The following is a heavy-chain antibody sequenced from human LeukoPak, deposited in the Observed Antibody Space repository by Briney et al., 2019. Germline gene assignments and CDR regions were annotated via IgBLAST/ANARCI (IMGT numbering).Heavy chain of an antibody. CDR3: AKDWNPPHDYGARDYYYYGMDV. V-gene: IGHV3-30*18. D-gene: IGHD4-17*01. CDR2: ISYDGSNK. J-gene: IGHJ6*02. CDR1: GFTFSSCG. Sequence: GGSLRLSCAASGFTFSSCGMHWVRQAPGKGLEWVAVISYDGSNKYYADSVKGRFTISRDNSKNTLYLQMNSLRAEDTAVYYCAKDWNPPHDYGARDYYYYGMDVWGQGTTVTVSS.